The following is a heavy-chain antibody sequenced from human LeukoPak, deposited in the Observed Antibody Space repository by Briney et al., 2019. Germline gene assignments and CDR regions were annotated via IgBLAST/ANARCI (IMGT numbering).Heavy chain of an antibody. Sequence: PSETLSLTCTVSGFSINTGGYSWNWIRQPPGQDLEWIGSIYHRGSTSYTPSLASRVTISLDTSENQFSLKLSSVAAADTAVYYCARDRGSGYFDYWGQGALVTVSS. D-gene: IGHD3-10*01. CDR1: GFSINTGGYS. CDR3: ARDRGSGYFDY. V-gene: IGHV4-30-2*01. CDR2: IYHRGST. J-gene: IGHJ4*02.